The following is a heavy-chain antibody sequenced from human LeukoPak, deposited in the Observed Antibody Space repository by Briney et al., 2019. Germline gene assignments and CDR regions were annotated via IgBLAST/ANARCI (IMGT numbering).Heavy chain of an antibody. D-gene: IGHD1-26*01. Sequence: ASVKVSCKASGYTFTSYYMHWVRQAPGQGVEWMGIINPSGGSTSYAQKFQGRVTMARDISTSTVYMELSSLRSEDTAVYYCARGLVETGFDYWGQGTLVTVSS. CDR1: GYTFTSYY. CDR2: INPSGGST. J-gene: IGHJ4*02. V-gene: IGHV1-46*01. CDR3: ARGLVETGFDY.